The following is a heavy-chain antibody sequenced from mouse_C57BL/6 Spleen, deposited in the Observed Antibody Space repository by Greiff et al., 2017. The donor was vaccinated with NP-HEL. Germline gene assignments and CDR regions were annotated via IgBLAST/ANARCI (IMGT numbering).Heavy chain of an antibody. Sequence: QVQLQQSGTELVKPGASVKLSCKASGYTFTSYWMHWVKQRPGQGLEWIGNINPSNGGTNYNEKFKSKATLTVDKSSSTAYMQLSSLTSEDSAVYYCAREDYDYDAYYFDYWGQGTTLTVSS. J-gene: IGHJ2*01. D-gene: IGHD2-4*01. CDR3: AREDYDYDAYYFDY. CDR1: GYTFTSYW. V-gene: IGHV1-53*01. CDR2: INPSNGGT.